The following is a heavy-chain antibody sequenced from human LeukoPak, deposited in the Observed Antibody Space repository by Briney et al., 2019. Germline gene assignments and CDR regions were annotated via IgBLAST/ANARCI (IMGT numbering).Heavy chain of an antibody. CDR1: GYSISSGYY. D-gene: IGHD3-22*01. CDR3: ARERSYYYDSSGYSWDPDAFDI. J-gene: IGHJ3*02. V-gene: IGHV4-61*01. Sequence: TSETLSLTCTVSGYSISSGYYWGWIRQPPGQGLEWIGYIYYSGSTNYNPSLKSRVTISVDTSKNQFSLKLSSVTAADTAVYYCARERSYYYDSSGYSWDPDAFDIWGQGTMVTVSS. CDR2: IYYSGST.